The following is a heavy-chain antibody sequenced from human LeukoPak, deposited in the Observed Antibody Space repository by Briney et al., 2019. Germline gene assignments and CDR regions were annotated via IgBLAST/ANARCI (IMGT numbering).Heavy chain of an antibody. J-gene: IGHJ6*02. V-gene: IGHV3-23*01. CDR1: GFTFSSYA. CDR2: ISGSGGST. Sequence: PGGSLRLSCAASGFTFSSYAVSWVRQAPGKGLEWVSAISGSGGSTYYADSVKGRFTISRDNSKNTLYLQMNSLRAEDTAVYYCARRRTGHYYYGMDVWGQGTAVTVSS. CDR3: ARRRTGHYYYGMDV.